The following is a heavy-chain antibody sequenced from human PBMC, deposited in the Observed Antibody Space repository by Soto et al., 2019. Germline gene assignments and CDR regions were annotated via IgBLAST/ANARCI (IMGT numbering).Heavy chain of an antibody. J-gene: IGHJ4*02. CDR2: IYWDNDK. Sequence: QITLKESGPTLVKPTQTLTLTCTFSGFSLSTNGVGVGWIRQPPGKALEWLAPIYWDNDKRFSPSPKSRLTNYKDTAHHQAVDTITNMGPVASATYSVAHRHRAPGYFAHCGEGALLTVS. CDR1: GFSLSTNGVG. CDR3: AHRHRAPGYFAH. V-gene: IGHV2-5*02.